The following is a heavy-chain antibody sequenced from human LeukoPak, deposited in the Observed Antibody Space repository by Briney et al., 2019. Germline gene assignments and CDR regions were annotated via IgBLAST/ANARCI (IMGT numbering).Heavy chain of an antibody. D-gene: IGHD4-23*01. Sequence: GGSLRLSCVASGFTLRNYWMTWVRQAPGQGLEWVANIKQDGSEKYYVGSVRGRFTISRDNARNSVYLQMNSLRVEDTAVYYCAGGGGNWGAAFDIWGQGTMVTVSS. J-gene: IGHJ3*02. CDR2: IKQDGSEK. CDR3: AGGGGNWGAAFDI. CDR1: GFTLRNYW. V-gene: IGHV3-7*01.